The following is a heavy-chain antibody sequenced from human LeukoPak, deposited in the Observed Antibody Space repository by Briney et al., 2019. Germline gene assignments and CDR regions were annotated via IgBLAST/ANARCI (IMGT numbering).Heavy chain of an antibody. Sequence: VASVKVSCKASGGTFSSYAISWVRQAPGQGLEWMGRIIPILGIANYAQKFQGRVTITADKSTSTAYMELSSLRSEDTAVYYCARARDYGDYLPAPPHYWGQGTLVTVSS. V-gene: IGHV1-69*04. J-gene: IGHJ4*02. CDR2: IIPILGIA. D-gene: IGHD4-17*01. CDR1: GGTFSSYA. CDR3: ARARDYGDYLPAPPHY.